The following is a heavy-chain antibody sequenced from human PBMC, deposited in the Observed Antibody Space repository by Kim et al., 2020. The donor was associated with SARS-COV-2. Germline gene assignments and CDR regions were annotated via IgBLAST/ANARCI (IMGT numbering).Heavy chain of an antibody. Sequence: SETLSLTCTVSGGSISSYYWSWIRQPPGKGLEWIGYIYYSGSTNYNPSLKSRVTISVDTSKNQFSLKLSSVTAADTAVYYCARPAIDDYGDYGAFDIWGQGTMVTVSS. D-gene: IGHD4-17*01. CDR2: IYYSGST. CDR3: ARPAIDDYGDYGAFDI. V-gene: IGHV4-59*08. J-gene: IGHJ3*02. CDR1: GGSISSYY.